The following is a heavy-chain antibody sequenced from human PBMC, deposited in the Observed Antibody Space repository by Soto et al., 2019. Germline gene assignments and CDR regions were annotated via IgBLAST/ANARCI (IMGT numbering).Heavy chain of an antibody. CDR3: AKDQWRAYDFRFDP. CDR1: GFTFDDYA. V-gene: IGHV3-9*01. D-gene: IGHD3-3*01. CDR2: ISWNSGSI. Sequence: GGSLRLSCAASGFTFDDYAMHWVRQAPGKGLEWVSGISWNSGSIGYADSVKGRFTISRDNAKNSLYLQMNSLRAEDTALYYCAKDQWRAYDFRFDPWGQGTLVTVS. J-gene: IGHJ5*02.